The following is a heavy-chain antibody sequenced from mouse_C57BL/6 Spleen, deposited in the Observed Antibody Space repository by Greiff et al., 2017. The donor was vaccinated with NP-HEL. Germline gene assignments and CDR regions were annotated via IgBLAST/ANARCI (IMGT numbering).Heavy chain of an antibody. V-gene: IGHV5-9*01. CDR2: ISGGGGNT. CDR3: ARHDDYDGSRGFDY. D-gene: IGHD1-1*01. J-gene: IGHJ2*01. CDR1: GFTFSSYT. Sequence: EVMLVESGGGLVKPGGSLKLSCAASGFTFSSYTMSWVRQTPEKRLEWVATISGGGGNTYYPDSVKGRFTISRDNAKNTLYLQMSSLRSEDTALYYCARHDDYDGSRGFDYWGQGTTLTVSS.